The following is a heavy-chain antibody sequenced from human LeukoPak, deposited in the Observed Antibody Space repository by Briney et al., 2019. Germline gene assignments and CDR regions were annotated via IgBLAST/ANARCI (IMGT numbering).Heavy chain of an antibody. CDR3: ARGSGYYDSSGAFDY. D-gene: IGHD3-22*01. CDR1: GFTVSSNY. Sequence: GGSLRLSCAASGFTVSSNYMSWVRQAPGKGLDWVSVIYSGGSTYYADSVKGRFTISRHNSKNTLYLQMNSLRAEDTAVYYCARGSGYYDSSGAFDYWGQGTLVTVSP. V-gene: IGHV3-53*04. J-gene: IGHJ4*02. CDR2: IYSGGST.